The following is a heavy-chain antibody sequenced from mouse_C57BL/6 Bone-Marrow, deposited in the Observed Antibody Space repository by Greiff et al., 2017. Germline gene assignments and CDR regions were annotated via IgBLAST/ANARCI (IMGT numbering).Heavy chain of an antibody. J-gene: IGHJ1*03. V-gene: IGHV1-81*01. D-gene: IGHD2-2*01. CDR2: IYPRSGNT. Sequence: QVQLQQSGAELARPGASVKLSCKASGYTFTSYGISWVKQRTGQGLEWIGEIYPRSGNTYYNDKFKGKATLTADKSSSTAYMELRSLTSEDSAVYFCARWLLDVWGTGTTVTVSS. CDR1: GYTFTSYG. CDR3: ARWLLDV.